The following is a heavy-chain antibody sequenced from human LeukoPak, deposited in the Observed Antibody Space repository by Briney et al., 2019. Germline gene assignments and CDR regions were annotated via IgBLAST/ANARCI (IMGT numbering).Heavy chain of an antibody. J-gene: IGHJ3*02. CDR2: INTNTGNP. D-gene: IGHD3/OR15-3a*01. Sequence: ASVKVSCKASGGTFSSDAITWVRQAPGQGLEWMGWINTNTGNPTYAQGFTGRFVFSLDTSVSTAYLQISSLKAEDTAVYYCARTPIWAGVPYFGSPAFDIWGQGTMVTVSS. V-gene: IGHV7-4-1*02. CDR1: GGTFSSDA. CDR3: ARTPIWAGVPYFGSPAFDI.